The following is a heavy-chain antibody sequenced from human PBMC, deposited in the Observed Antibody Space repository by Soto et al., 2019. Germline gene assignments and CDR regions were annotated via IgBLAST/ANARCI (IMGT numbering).Heavy chain of an antibody. CDR1: GGSISSSSYY. D-gene: IGHD3-22*01. CDR2: IYYSGTT. J-gene: IGHJ4*02. V-gene: IGHV4-31*03. Sequence: SETLSLTCTVSGGSISSSSYYWVWIRQPPGKGLEWIGNIYYSGTTYYNPSLKSRVTISVDTSKNQFSLKLSSVTAADTAVYYCARVNYYDSSGYVNFDYWGQGTLVTVSS. CDR3: ARVNYYDSSGYVNFDY.